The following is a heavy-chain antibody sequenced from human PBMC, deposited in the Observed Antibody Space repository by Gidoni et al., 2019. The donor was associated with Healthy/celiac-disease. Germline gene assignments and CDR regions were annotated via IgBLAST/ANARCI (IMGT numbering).Heavy chain of an antibody. D-gene: IGHD3-16*02. CDR3: ARDRDYEYVWGSYPAPFVY. CDR1: GFTFSSYW. Sequence: EVQLVESVGGLVQPGGSLSLSCAASGFTFSSYWMSLIRQAPGKGLEWVANIKQDGSEKYYGESVKGRFTITRDNDKNSLYLKMNSLRAEDTAVYYCARDRDYEYVWGSYPAPFVYWGQGTLVTVSS. CDR2: IKQDGSEK. V-gene: IGHV3-7*01. J-gene: IGHJ4*02.